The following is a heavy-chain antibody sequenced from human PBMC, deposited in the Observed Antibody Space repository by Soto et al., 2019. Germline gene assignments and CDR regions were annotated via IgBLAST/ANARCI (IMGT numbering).Heavy chain of an antibody. CDR3: ARDRGYCGSDSCHWCFDL. Sequence: EVQLLESGGGLVQPGGSLRLSCAGSGFTFGDNGMSWVRQAPGKGLEWLSTISKSGITTYYADSVQGRFTISRDNSKNTMFVEMNSLRVEDTAVYYCARDRGYCGSDSCHWCFDLWGRGTLVTVSS. CDR2: ISKSGITT. V-gene: IGHV3-23*01. CDR1: GFTFGDNG. J-gene: IGHJ2*01. D-gene: IGHD5-12*01.